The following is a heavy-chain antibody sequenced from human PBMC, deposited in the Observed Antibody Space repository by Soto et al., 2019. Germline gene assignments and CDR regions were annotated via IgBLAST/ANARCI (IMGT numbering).Heavy chain of an antibody. CDR2: ISNSGSTI. CDR3: ARGYCSRGRCYGSPFDP. V-gene: IGHV3-48*03. J-gene: IGHJ5*02. CDR1: GVTFSSYE. Sequence: GGALRLASAASGVTFSSYEMNGVREAPGKGLEWVSYISNSGSTIYYADSVKGRFTISRDNAKNSLYLQMNSLRAEDTAVYYCARGYCSRGRCYGSPFDPWGQGTLVTVSS. D-gene: IGHD2-15*01.